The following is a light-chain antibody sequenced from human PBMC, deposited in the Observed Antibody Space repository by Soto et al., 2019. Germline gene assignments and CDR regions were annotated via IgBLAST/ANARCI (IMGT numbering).Light chain of an antibody. Sequence: QSALTQPPSASGSPGQSVTISCTGTSSDVGGYNYVSWYQQHPGKAPKLMIYEVSKRPSGFPDRFSGSKSGNTASLTVSGLQAEDEADYYCSSYAGSNLRAVFGGGTKLTVL. V-gene: IGLV2-8*01. CDR1: SSDVGGYNY. CDR3: SSYAGSNLRAV. CDR2: EVS. J-gene: IGLJ2*01.